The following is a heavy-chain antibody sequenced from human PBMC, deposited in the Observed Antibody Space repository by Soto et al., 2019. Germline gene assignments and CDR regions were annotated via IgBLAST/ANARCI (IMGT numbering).Heavy chain of an antibody. J-gene: IGHJ5*02. CDR2: ISDDGSSK. CDR3: TRADLTVTMSVFDP. V-gene: IGHV3-30-3*01. D-gene: IGHD4-17*01. CDR1: GFIFSSYA. Sequence: QVQLVESAGGVVQPGRSLRLSCEDSGFIFSSYAMHWVRQAPGKGLEWVALISDDGSSKYYADSVKGRFTISRDNSRNTLDLQMNSLSADDTAVYYCTRADLTVTMSVFDPWGQGTLVTVSS.